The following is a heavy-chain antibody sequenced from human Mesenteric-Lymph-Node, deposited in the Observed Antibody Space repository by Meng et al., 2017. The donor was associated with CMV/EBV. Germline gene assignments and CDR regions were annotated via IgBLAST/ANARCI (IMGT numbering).Heavy chain of an antibody. CDR1: GGSFSSDP. Sequence: QVQQKGWGPGLGKPSETLSLTCTVSGGSFSSDPWSWIRQPTGKGLEWVGYMSYSGSTNYNPSLKSRITMSLDTSKNQFSLELSSVTAADTAVYYCGRDNWGSIDYWGQGTLVTVSS. D-gene: IGHD7-27*01. CDR3: GRDNWGSIDY. CDR2: MSYSGST. J-gene: IGHJ4*02. V-gene: IGHV4-59*13.